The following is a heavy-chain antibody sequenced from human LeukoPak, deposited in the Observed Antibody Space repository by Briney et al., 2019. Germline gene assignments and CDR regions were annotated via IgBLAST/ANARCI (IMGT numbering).Heavy chain of an antibody. CDR3: ASARDDYGDYASVDY. J-gene: IGHJ4*02. CDR2: INAGNGNT. D-gene: IGHD4-17*01. CDR1: GYTFTSYA. Sequence: ASVKVSCKASGYTFTSYAMHWVRQAPGQRLEWMGWINAGNGNTKYSQKFQGRVTITRDASASTAYMELSSLRSEDTAVYYCASARDDYGDYASVDYWGQGTLVTVSS. V-gene: IGHV1-3*01.